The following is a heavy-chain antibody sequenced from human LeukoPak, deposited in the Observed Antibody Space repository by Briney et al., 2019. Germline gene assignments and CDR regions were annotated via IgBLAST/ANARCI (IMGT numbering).Heavy chain of an antibody. CDR1: GGSISSYY. CDR2: IYYSGST. V-gene: IGHV4-59*01. CDR3: ARVQRTGDTAMVDYYYYMDV. J-gene: IGHJ6*03. Sequence: SETLSLTCTVSGGSISSYYWSWLRQPPGKGLEWIGYIYYSGSTNYNPSLKSRVTISVDTSKNQFSLKLSSVTAADTAVYYCARVQRTGDTAMVDYYYYMDVWGKGTTVTVSS. D-gene: IGHD5-18*01.